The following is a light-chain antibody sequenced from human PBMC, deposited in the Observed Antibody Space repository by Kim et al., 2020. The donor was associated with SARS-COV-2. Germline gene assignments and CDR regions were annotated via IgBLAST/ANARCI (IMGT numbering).Light chain of an antibody. J-gene: IGKJ1*01. CDR1: QNVKSRY. V-gene: IGKV3-20*01. CDR2: GAS. Sequence: SPGERATRSCRANQNVKSRYLAWYQQIPGQVPRHLIYGASSGATCVPDRFSCSGSGTEFTHTISRLEPEDSAVYYCQQYGTTPRTFGQGTKVDIK. CDR3: QQYGTTPRT.